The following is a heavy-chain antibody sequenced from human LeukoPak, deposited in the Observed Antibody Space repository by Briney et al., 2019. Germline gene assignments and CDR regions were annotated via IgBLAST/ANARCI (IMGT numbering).Heavy chain of an antibody. CDR2: IFSNDEK. CDR3: ARMTVVVVAATRGNWFDP. CDR1: GFSLSNARMG. J-gene: IGHJ5*02. D-gene: IGHD2-15*01. Sequence: ESGPVLVKPTETLTLTCTASGFSLSNARMGVSWIRQPPGKALEWLAHIFSNDEKSYSTSLKSRLTISKDTSKSQVVLTMTNMDPVDTATYYCARMTVVVVAATRGNWFDPWGQGTLVTVSX. V-gene: IGHV2-26*01.